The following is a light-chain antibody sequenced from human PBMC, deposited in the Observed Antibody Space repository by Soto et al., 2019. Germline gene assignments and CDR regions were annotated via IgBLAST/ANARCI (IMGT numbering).Light chain of an antibody. CDR1: SSDVGGYNY. CDR3: SSYTSSSTSYV. Sequence: QSALTQPASVSGSPGQSITISCTVTSSDVGGYNYVSWYQQHPGKAPKLMIYEVSNRPSGVSNRFSGSKSGNTASLTISGLQAEDEADYYCSSYTSSSTSYVFGTGTKVTV. CDR2: EVS. J-gene: IGLJ1*01. V-gene: IGLV2-14*01.